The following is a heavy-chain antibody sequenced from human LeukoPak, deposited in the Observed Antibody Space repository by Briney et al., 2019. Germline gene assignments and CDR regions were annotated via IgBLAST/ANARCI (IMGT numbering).Heavy chain of an antibody. CDR1: GYTLTDYY. Sequence: GASVKVSCKASGYTLTDYYMHWVRQAPGQGLEWMGRINPNSGGTNYAQKFQGWVTMTRDTSISTAYMELSRLRSDDTAVYYCARSILPTCSSTSCPPYYYYYGMDVWGQGTTVTVSS. D-gene: IGHD2-2*01. CDR3: ARSILPTCSSTSCPPYYYYYGMDV. J-gene: IGHJ6*02. CDR2: INPNSGGT. V-gene: IGHV1-2*04.